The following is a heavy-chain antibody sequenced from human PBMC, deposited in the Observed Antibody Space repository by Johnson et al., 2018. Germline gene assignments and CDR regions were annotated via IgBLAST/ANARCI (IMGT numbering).Heavy chain of an antibody. CDR1: GFTLSDYY. CDR3: AAWSGDSRDLEH. J-gene: IGHJ1*01. D-gene: IGHD3-3*01. CDR2: SSRAGPI. Sequence: QVQLVESGGALVEXGGSLRLXCAASGFTLSDYYLSWIRQAPGQGLDWVSYSSRAGPIYYGDSVRGRFTISRDNANNSLYLQMNNLRAEDTAVYFCAAWSGDSRDLEHWGQGTLVTVSS. V-gene: IGHV3-11*01.